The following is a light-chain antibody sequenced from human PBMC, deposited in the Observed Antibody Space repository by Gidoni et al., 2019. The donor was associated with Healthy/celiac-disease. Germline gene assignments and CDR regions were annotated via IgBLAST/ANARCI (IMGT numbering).Light chain of an antibody. V-gene: IGKV3-15*01. Sequence: EIVMTQSPATLSVSPGERATLSCRASQSVSSNLAWYQQKPGQAPRLLIYGASTRATGIPARFSGSGSGTEFTLTISSLQSEDFAVYYCQQYNYWPPWTFGQXTKVEIK. CDR1: QSVSSN. CDR3: QQYNYWPPWT. J-gene: IGKJ1*01. CDR2: GAS.